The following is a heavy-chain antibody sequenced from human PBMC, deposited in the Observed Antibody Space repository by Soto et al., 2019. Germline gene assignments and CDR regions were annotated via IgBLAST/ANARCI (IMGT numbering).Heavy chain of an antibody. CDR1: GFTFSNAW. CDR3: AKHLSGSDLFDN. CDR2: IKSKTDGGTT. D-gene: IGHD1-26*01. Sequence: GGSLRLSCAASGFTFSNAWMSWVRQAPGKGLEWVGRIKSKTDGGTTDYAAPVKGRFTISRDDSKDTLYLQMNSLRAEDTALYFCAKHLSGSDLFDNCGQGTQVTVSS. J-gene: IGHJ4*02. V-gene: IGHV3-15*01.